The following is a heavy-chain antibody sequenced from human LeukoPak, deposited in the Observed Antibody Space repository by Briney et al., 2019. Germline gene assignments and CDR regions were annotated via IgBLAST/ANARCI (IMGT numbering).Heavy chain of an antibody. CDR3: ARASGTYQPDYFDY. V-gene: IGHV4-59*01. Sequence: SETLSLTCTVSGASISSYYWSWIRQPPGKGLEWIGYIYYSGSTNYNPSLKSRVTISVDTSKNQFSLKLSSVTAADTAVYYCARASGTYQPDYFDYWGQGTLVTVSS. J-gene: IGHJ4*02. CDR1: GASISSYY. CDR2: IYYSGST. D-gene: IGHD1-1*01.